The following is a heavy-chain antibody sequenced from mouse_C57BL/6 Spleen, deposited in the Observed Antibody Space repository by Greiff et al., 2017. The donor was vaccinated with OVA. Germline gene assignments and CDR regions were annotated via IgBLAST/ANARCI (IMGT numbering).Heavy chain of an antibody. V-gene: IGHV1-52*01. J-gene: IGHJ4*01. CDR2: IDPSDSET. CDR3: ARAGSSSYYAMDY. D-gene: IGHD1-1*01. CDR1: GYTFTSYW. Sequence: QVQLQQPGAELVRPGSSVKLSCKASGYTFTSYWMHWVKQRPIQGLEWIGNIDPSDSETHSNQKFKDKATLTVDKSSSTAYMQLSSLTSEDSAVYYCARAGSSSYYAMDYWGQGTSVTVSS.